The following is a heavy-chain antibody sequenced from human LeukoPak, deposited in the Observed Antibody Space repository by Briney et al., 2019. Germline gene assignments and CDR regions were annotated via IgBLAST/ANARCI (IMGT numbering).Heavy chain of an antibody. D-gene: IGHD6-19*01. CDR2: ISWDGGSA. Sequence: GGSLRLSCAASGFTFDDYTMHWVRQAPGKGLEWVSVISWDGGSAYYTDSVKGRFTISRDNSKNSLYLQMNSLTTEDTALYYCAKDLSTSGWILDYWGQGTLVTVSS. V-gene: IGHV3-43*01. CDR1: GFTFDDYT. J-gene: IGHJ4*02. CDR3: AKDLSTSGWILDY.